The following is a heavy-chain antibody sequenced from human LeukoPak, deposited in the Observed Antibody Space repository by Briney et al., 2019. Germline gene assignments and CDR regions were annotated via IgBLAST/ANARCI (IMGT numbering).Heavy chain of an antibody. CDR3: ARQISDYYYYYMDV. CDR1: GGSISTSAFY. D-gene: IGHD2/OR15-2a*01. J-gene: IGHJ6*03. Sequence: SETLSLTCTVSGGSISTSAFYWGWIRQPPGKGLEWIGSIYDSGNEFYNPSLKSRVTISADTSKNQFSLKLNSVTAADTATYYRARQISDYYYYYMDVWGEGITVTVSS. CDR2: IYDSGNE. V-gene: IGHV4-39*01.